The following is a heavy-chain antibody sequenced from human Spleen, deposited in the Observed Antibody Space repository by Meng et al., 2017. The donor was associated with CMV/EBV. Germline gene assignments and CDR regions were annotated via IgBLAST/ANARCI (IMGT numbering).Heavy chain of an antibody. V-gene: IGHV3-9*01. Sequence: SLKISCAASGFTFSSYAMSWVRQAPGKGLEWVSSINWKSDRRGYGNSVRGRFTISRDNAKNSLHLQMNSLTAEDTALYYCVRDKSSSPLGWGMDVWGQGTTVTVSS. J-gene: IGHJ6*02. CDR2: INWKSDRR. D-gene: IGHD4-23*01. CDR1: GFTFSSYA. CDR3: VRDKSSSPLGWGMDV.